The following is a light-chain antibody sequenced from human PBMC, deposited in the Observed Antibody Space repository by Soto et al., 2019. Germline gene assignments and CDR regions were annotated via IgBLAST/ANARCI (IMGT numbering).Light chain of an antibody. J-gene: IGKJ2*01. CDR2: DAS. Sequence: DIQMTQSPSSLSASVGDRITITCQASQNIRTFLTWYRQKTGKAPELLINDASNSRIGAPSSFSGSGSGTHFSFTISSLQPEDIGTYYCQQYGDLPRTFGQGARLEI. V-gene: IGKV1-33*01. CDR1: QNIRTF. CDR3: QQYGDLPRT.